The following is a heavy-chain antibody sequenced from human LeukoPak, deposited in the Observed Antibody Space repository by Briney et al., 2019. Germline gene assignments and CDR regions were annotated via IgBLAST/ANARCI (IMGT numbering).Heavy chain of an antibody. CDR1: GFTFSSYG. CDR3: ARDLTPVTMIVVALDY. D-gene: IGHD3-22*01. J-gene: IGHJ4*02. CDR2: IRYDGGNK. V-gene: IGHV3-30*02. Sequence: GGSLRLSCAASGFTFSSYGMHWVRQAPGKGLEWVAFIRYDGGNKFYTDSVKGRFTISRDNSKNTLYLQMNSVRAEDTAVYYCARDLTPVTMIVVALDYWGQGTLVTVSS.